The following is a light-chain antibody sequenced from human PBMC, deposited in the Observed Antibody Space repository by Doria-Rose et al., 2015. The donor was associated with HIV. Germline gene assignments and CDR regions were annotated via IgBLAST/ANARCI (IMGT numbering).Light chain of an antibody. Sequence: TQSPGTLSLSPGERATLSCRASQSFSSTYLAWYQQKPGQAPSLLIYDGSARAAGIPDRFSASGSGTDFTLTINRLEPEDFALYYCHQYGTSWTFGQGTKVEI. CDR2: DGS. CDR1: QSFSSTY. V-gene: IGKV3-20*01. CDR3: HQYGTSWT. J-gene: IGKJ1*01.